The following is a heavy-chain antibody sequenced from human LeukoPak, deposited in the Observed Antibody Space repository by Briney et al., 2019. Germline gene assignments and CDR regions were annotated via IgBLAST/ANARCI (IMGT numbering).Heavy chain of an antibody. CDR3: ARDAGIAVAGTIKDY. CDR2: ISAYNGNT. CDR1: GYTFTSYG. V-gene: IGHV1-18*01. D-gene: IGHD6-19*01. Sequence: ASVKVSCKASGYTFTSYGISWVRQAPGQGLEWMGWISAYNGNTNYAQKLQGRVTMTTDTSTSTACMELRSLRSDDTAVYYCARDAGIAVAGTIKDYWGQGALVTVSS. J-gene: IGHJ4*02.